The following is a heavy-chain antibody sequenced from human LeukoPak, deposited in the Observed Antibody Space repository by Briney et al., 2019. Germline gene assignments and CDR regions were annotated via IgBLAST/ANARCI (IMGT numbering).Heavy chain of an antibody. V-gene: IGHV4-59*11. CDR3: ARERGEGY. CDR1: GDSITSHY. J-gene: IGHJ4*02. Sequence: SETPSLTCTVSGDSITSHYWNWIRQTPGKGLEWIGYIYHTGSTNYNPSLKSRGSISADTSNTRFSLRLYSVTAADTAVYYCARERGEGYWGQGILVTVSS. CDR2: IYHTGST. D-gene: IGHD3-10*01.